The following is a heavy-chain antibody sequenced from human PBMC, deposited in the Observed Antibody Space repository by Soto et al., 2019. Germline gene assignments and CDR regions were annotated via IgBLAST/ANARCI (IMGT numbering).Heavy chain of an antibody. J-gene: IGHJ4*02. CDR1: GFTFSSYA. CDR3: ARDPGTYSGSYFDY. D-gene: IGHD1-26*01. CDR2: ISYDGSNK. Sequence: GGSLRLSCAASGFTFSSYAMHWVRQAPGKGLEWVAVISYDGSNKYYADSVKGRFTISRDNSKNTLYLQMNSLRAEDTAVYYCARDPGTYSGSYFDYWGQGTLVTVSS. V-gene: IGHV3-30-3*01.